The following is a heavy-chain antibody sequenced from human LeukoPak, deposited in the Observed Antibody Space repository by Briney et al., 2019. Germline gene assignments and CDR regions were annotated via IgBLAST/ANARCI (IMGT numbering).Heavy chain of an antibody. CDR3: TRATSGDDILTY. CDR2: IHSDGSIT. Sequence: GGSLRLSCAASGFIFSSYWMHWVRQASGKGLVWVSRIHSDGSITYYADSVKGRFTISRDNAKNTLYLQMNSLRAEDTAVYYCTRATSGDDILTYWGQGTLVTVSS. CDR1: GFIFSSYW. D-gene: IGHD3-9*01. J-gene: IGHJ4*02. V-gene: IGHV3-74*01.